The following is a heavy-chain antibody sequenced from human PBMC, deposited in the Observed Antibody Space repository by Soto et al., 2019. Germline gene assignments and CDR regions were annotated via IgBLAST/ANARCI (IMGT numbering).Heavy chain of an antibody. CDR1: EFTVSSNY. CDR2: IYSGGST. V-gene: IGHV3-53*01. D-gene: IGHD3-22*01. Sequence: PGGSLRRSCASSEFTVSSNYMSWFLQSPGKGLEWVSVIYSGGSTYYADSVKGRFTISRDNSKNTLYLQMNSLRAEDTAVYYCAKGGYYDSSGYYGYWGQGTLVTVSS. J-gene: IGHJ4*02. CDR3: AKGGYYDSSGYYGY.